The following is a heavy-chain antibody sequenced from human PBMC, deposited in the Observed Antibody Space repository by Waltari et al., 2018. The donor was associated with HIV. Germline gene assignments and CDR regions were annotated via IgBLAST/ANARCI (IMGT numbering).Heavy chain of an antibody. Sequence: QVQLVQSGAEVKKPGASVKVSCKASGYTFTGYYMHWVRQAPGQGLEGMGWINPNSGGTNYAQNFQGRVTMTRDTSISTAYMELSRLRSDDTAVYYCARVGATLSSYYYYGMDVWGQGTTVTVSS. J-gene: IGHJ6*02. D-gene: IGHD1-26*01. V-gene: IGHV1-2*02. CDR1: GYTFTGYY. CDR3: ARVGATLSSYYYYGMDV. CDR2: INPNSGGT.